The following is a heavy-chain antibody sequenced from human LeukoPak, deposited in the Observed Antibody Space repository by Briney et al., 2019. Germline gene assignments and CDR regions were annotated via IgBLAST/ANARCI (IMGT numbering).Heavy chain of an antibody. V-gene: IGHV4-59*01. CDR1: GGSISSYY. Sequence: PSETLSLTCTVSGGSISSYYRSWIRQPPGKGLEWIGYIYYSGSTNYNPSLKSRVTISVDTSKNQFSLKLSPVTAADTAVYYCARGSLVRGINYYMDVWGKGTTVTVSS. D-gene: IGHD3-10*01. CDR3: ARGSLVRGINYYMDV. J-gene: IGHJ6*03. CDR2: IYYSGST.